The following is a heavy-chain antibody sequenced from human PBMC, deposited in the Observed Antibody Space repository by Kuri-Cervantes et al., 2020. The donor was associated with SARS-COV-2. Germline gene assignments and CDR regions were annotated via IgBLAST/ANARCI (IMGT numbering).Heavy chain of an antibody. J-gene: IGHJ6*03. CDR1: GYSISSGYY. Sequence: GSLRLSCTVSGYSISSGYYWGWIRQPPGKGLEWIGSIYYSGSTYYNPSLKSRVTISVDTSKNQFSLKRTSVTAADTAVYYCARRSYYDFFTGYYIPFYMDVWGKGTTVTVSS. CDR2: IYYSGST. CDR3: ARRSYYDFFTGYYIPFYMDV. V-gene: IGHV4-38-2*02. D-gene: IGHD3-9*01.